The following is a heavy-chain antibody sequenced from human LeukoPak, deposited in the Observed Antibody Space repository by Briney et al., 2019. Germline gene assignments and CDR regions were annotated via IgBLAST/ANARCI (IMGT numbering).Heavy chain of an antibody. J-gene: IGHJ4*02. CDR3: ARDKGYYFDY. V-gene: IGHV4-61*02. CDR1: GDSISSGDYY. Sequence: SQTLSLTCTVSGDSISSGDYYWSWIRQPAGKGLEWIGRIYTSGSTNCNPSLKSRVTMSVDTSKNQFSLKLSSVTAADTAVYYCARDKGYYFDYWGQGTLVTVSS. CDR2: IYTSGST.